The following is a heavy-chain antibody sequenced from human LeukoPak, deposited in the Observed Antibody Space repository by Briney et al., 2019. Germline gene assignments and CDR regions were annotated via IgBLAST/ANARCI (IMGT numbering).Heavy chain of an antibody. V-gene: IGHV1-46*01. Sequence: ASVKVSCKASGYTFTSYYMHWVRQAPGQGLEWMGIINPSGGSTSYAQKFQGRVTMTRDTSTSTVYMELSSLRSEDTAVYYCATDVSGSYLDNWFDPWGQGTLVTVSS. J-gene: IGHJ5*02. D-gene: IGHD1-26*01. CDR3: ATDVSGSYLDNWFDP. CDR2: INPSGGST. CDR1: GYTFTSYY.